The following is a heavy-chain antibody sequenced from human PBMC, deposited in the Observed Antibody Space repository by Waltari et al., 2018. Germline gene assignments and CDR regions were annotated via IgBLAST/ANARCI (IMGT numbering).Heavy chain of an antibody. CDR2: IYYSGST. CDR3: ARDSAWISDYYYYYMDV. J-gene: IGHJ6*03. V-gene: IGHV4-59*01. D-gene: IGHD2-2*01. Sequence: QVQLQESGPGLVKPSETLSLTCTVSGGSISSYYWSWLRQPPGKGLEWIGYIYYSGSTNYNPSLKSRVTISVDTSKNQFSLKLSSVTAADTAVYYCARDSAWISDYYYYYMDVWGKGTTVTVSS. CDR1: GGSISSYY.